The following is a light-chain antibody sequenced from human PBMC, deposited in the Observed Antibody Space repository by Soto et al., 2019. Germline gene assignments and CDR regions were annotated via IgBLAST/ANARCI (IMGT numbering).Light chain of an antibody. V-gene: IGLV2-18*02. CDR1: SSDVGSYNR. J-gene: IGLJ1*01. CDR2: EVS. Sequence: QSALTQPPSVSGSPGQSVTISCTGTSSDVGSYNRVSWSQQPPGTAPKLMIYEVSNRPSGVPDRFSGSKSGNTASLTISGLQAEDEADYYCRSYTSSSTYVFGTGTKLTVL. CDR3: RSYTSSSTYV.